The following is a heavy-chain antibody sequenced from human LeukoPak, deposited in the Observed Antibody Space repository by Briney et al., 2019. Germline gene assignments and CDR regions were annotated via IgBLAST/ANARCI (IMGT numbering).Heavy chain of an antibody. Sequence: PGGSLRLSCAASGFTFDDYAMHWVRQAPGKGLEWVSLISGDGGSTYYADSVKGRFTISRDNSKNSLYLQMNSLRTEDTALYYCAKDIVLERGRRGGLDHWDPGTLLTVSS. D-gene: IGHD2-8*01. CDR1: GFTFDDYA. V-gene: IGHV3-43*02. CDR3: AKDIVLERGRRGGLDH. J-gene: IGHJ4*02. CDR2: ISGDGGST.